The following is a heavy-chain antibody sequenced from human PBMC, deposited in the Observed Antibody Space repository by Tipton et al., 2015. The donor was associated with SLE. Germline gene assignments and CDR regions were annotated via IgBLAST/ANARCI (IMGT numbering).Heavy chain of an antibody. Sequence: TLSLTCTVSGGSLSAYYWSWIRQSPGRGLEWIAYIYYSESNTESTNYNPSLKSRLTISGDTSKNQFSLKLTSVTATDTAVYYCARDTGVDIDYWGQGTLVTVSS. CDR2: IYYSESNTEST. D-gene: IGHD7-27*01. J-gene: IGHJ4*02. CDR3: ARDTGVDIDY. CDR1: GGSLSAYY. V-gene: IGHV4-59*01.